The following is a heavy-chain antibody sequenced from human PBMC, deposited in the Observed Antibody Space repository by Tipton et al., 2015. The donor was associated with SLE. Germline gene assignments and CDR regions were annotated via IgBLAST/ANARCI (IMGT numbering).Heavy chain of an antibody. CDR2: IYTSGST. CDR1: GGSISSGSYY. CDR3: ARDRVTGVYWYSDL. Sequence: TLSLTCTVSGGSISSGSYYWSWIRQPAGKGLEWIGRIYTSGSTNYNPSLKSRVTISVDTSKNQFSLKLSSVTAADTAVYYCARDRVTGVYWYSDLWGRGTLVTVSS. J-gene: IGHJ2*01. D-gene: IGHD7-27*01. V-gene: IGHV4-61*02.